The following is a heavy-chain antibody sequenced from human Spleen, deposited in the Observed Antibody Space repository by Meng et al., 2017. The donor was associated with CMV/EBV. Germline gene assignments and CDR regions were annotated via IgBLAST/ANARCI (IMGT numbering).Heavy chain of an antibody. CDR1: GLTFSSHW. CDR2: IKQDEREG. V-gene: IGHV3-7*03. J-gene: IGHJ4*02. D-gene: IGHD7-27*01. CDR3: AKDNSLTGLDY. Sequence: GGSLRLSCAASGLTFSSHWLTWVRQAPGKGLEWVANIKQDEREGFYLDSVRGRFTVSSDKAKNSLYLQMNSLRAEDTALYYCAKDNSLTGLDYWGQGTLVTVSS.